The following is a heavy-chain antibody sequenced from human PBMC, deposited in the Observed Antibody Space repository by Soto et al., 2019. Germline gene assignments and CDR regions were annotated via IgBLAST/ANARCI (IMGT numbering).Heavy chain of an antibody. Sequence: QVQLVESGGGVVQPGRSLRLSCAASGFTFSSYAMHWVRQAPGKGLEWVAVISYDGSNKYYADSVKGRFTISRDNSKNTLYLQMNSLRAEDTAVYYCARVNDYGDYFRYWCQGTLVTVSS. J-gene: IGHJ4*02. CDR3: ARVNDYGDYFRY. CDR1: GFTFSSYA. V-gene: IGHV3-30-3*01. CDR2: ISYDGSNK. D-gene: IGHD4-17*01.